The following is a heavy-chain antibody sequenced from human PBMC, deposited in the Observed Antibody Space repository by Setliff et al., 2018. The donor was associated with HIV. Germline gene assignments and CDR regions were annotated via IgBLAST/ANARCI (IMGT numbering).Heavy chain of an antibody. J-gene: IGHJ4*02. CDR2: GYYSGIT. Sequence: PSETLSLTCTVSGGSISNYYWSWIRQPPGKGLAWIGCGYYSGITHYDPSRKSRVSISVDASTNQFSLRLNSVTVADTAVYFCARSSRGSLRALDYWGPGTLVTVSS. V-gene: IGHV4-59*08. CDR1: GGSISNYY. D-gene: IGHD2-21*02. CDR3: ARSSRGSLRALDY.